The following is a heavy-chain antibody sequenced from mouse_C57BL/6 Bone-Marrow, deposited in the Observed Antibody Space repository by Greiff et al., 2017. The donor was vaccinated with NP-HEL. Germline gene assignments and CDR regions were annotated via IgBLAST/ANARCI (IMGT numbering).Heavy chain of an antibody. CDR2: IDPSDSDT. J-gene: IGHJ3*01. CDR3: ARGRDYEFAY. D-gene: IGHD2-4*01. Sequence: MPGQGLEWIGEIDPSDSDTNYNQKFKGKSTLTVDKSSSTAYMQLSSLTSEDSAVYYCARGRDYEFAYWGQGTLVTVSA. V-gene: IGHV1-69*01.